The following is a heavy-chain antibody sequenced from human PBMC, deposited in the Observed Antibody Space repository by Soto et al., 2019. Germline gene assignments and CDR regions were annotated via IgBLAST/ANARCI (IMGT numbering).Heavy chain of an antibody. CDR1: GGSVSSGSYY. V-gene: IGHV4-61*01. D-gene: IGHD5-18*01. CDR3: ARGHSYGTYYYYGMDV. J-gene: IGHJ6*02. Sequence: NPSETLSLTCTVSGGSVSSGSYYWSWIRQPPGKGLEWIGYIYYSGSTNYNPSLKSRVTISVDTSKNQFSLKLSSVTAADTAVYYCARGHSYGTYYYYGMDVWGQGTTVTVSS. CDR2: IYYSGST.